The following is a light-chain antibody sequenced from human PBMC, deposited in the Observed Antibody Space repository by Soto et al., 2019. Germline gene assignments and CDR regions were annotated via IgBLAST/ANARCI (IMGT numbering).Light chain of an antibody. CDR1: QIITNY. V-gene: IGKV1-39*01. Sequence: DIQMSQSPSSLSASVGDRLTITCRATQIITNYVNCYQQKPGKAPKLLIYAASSLQSGVPSRFSGSGSGTDFTLTISNLQPEDFATYYCQQSYSTPLTFGLGTKVDIK. CDR2: AAS. CDR3: QQSYSTPLT. J-gene: IGKJ4*01.